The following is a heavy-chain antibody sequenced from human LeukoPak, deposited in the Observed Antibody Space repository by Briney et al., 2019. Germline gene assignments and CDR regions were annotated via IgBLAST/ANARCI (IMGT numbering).Heavy chain of an antibody. CDR3: AKERVIAAVGTVGFDP. J-gene: IGHJ5*02. V-gene: IGHV3-23*01. D-gene: IGHD6-13*01. CDR1: GFTFSNYP. CDR2: ISGSGGST. Sequence: GGSLRLSCAASGFTFSNYPMSWVRQAPGKGLEWVSAISGSGGSTYYADSVKGRFTVSRGNSKNTVYLQMSSLRADDTAVYYCAKERVIAAVGTVGFDPWGQGTLVTVSS.